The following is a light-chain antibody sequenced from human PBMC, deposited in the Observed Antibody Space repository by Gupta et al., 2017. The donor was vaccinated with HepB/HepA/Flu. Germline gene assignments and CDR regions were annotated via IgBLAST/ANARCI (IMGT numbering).Light chain of an antibody. CDR1: SSNIGNNY. Sequence: QSVLTQPPPVSAAPGQKVTISCSGSSSNIGNNYVSWYQQLPGTAPKLLIYDNNKRPSGIPDRFSGSKSGTSATLGITGLQTGDEADYYCGTWDSSLSADVVFGGGTKLTVL. CDR2: DNN. J-gene: IGLJ2*01. V-gene: IGLV1-51*01. CDR3: GTWDSSLSADVV.